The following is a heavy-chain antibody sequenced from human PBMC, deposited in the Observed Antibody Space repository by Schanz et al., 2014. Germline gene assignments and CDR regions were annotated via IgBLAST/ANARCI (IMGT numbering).Heavy chain of an antibody. V-gene: IGHV1-18*01. CDR2: ISVYNHNK. CDR3: ARDRRFFDRDDLYYFDS. Sequence: QVQLVQSGAEVKKPGASVKVSCKASGYTFTSYGISWVRRAPGQGLEWMGWISVYNHNKEYDQKFQGRVTMTTDTSTSTAYMALTDLRSDDTAVYYCARDRRFFDRDDLYYFDSWGQGTLVTVSS. CDR1: GYTFTSYG. D-gene: IGHD3-3*01. J-gene: IGHJ4*02.